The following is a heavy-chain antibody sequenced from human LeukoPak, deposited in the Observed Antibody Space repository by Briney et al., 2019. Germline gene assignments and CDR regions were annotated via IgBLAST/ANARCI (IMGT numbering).Heavy chain of an antibody. CDR1: GYSFTNYY. J-gene: IGHJ4*02. CDR3: ARIVSGCTNGVCYDY. V-gene: IGHV1-46*01. CDR2: INPSGGST. Sequence: ASVKVSCKASGYSFTNYYINWVRQAPGQGLEWMGMINPSGGSTSYAEKFQGRVTITADKSTSTAYMELSSLRSEDTAVYYCARIVSGCTNGVCYDYWGQGTLVTVSS. D-gene: IGHD2-8*01.